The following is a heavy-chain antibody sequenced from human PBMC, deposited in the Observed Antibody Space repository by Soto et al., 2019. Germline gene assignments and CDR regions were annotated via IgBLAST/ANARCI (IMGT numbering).Heavy chain of an antibody. D-gene: IGHD6-13*01. J-gene: IGHJ4*02. CDR3: VKTSIAAAGILPLWFDY. CDR2: ISSNGGST. CDR1: GFTFSSHA. Sequence: GGSLRLSCAASGFTFSSHAMGWLRQAPGTGPEYVSAISSNGGSTYYADSVKGRFTISRDNSKNTLYLQMSSLRAEDTAVYYCVKTSIAAAGILPLWFDYWGQGTLVTVSS. V-gene: IGHV3-64D*08.